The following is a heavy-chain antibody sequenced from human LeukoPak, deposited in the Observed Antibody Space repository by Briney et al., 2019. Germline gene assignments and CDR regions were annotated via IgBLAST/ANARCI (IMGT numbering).Heavy chain of an antibody. Sequence: GGSLRLSCAGSGFIFDDYAMHWVRQAPGEGLGWVSGISWNSGSIGYADSLKGRFTISRDNAKNSLFLQMNRLRGEDTAFYYCAKAYYYDSSGYIDYGGQGTLVTVSS. CDR3: AKAYYYDSSGYIDY. CDR2: ISWNSGSI. J-gene: IGHJ4*02. V-gene: IGHV3-9*01. CDR1: GFIFDDYA. D-gene: IGHD3-22*01.